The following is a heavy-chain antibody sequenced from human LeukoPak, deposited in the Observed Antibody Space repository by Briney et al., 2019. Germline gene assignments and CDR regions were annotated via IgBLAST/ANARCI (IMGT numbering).Heavy chain of an antibody. CDR1: GFSISSISDY. J-gene: IGHJ6*02. CDR2: MSYSRSA. CDR3: ARRGSYDQGYYYGMDV. D-gene: IGHD5-12*01. V-gene: IGHV4-39*07. Sequence: SETLSLTCTVSGFSISSISDYWGWIRQSPGKGLEWIGSMSYSRSAYYNPSLGSRVTISVDKSKNQFSLKLSSVTAADTAVYYCARRGSYDQGYYYGMDVWGQGTTVTVSS.